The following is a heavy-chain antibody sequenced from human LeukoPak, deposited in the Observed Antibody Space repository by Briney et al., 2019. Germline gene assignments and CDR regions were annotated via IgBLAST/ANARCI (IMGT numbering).Heavy chain of an antibody. V-gene: IGHV4-4*07. J-gene: IGHJ4*02. CDR1: GGSITNYY. CDR3: VRDEGLTGYPDY. D-gene: IGHD3-9*01. CDR2: FYSRGTT. Sequence: SETLSLTCSVSGGSITNYYWSWIRQHAGKGLEWIGRFYSRGTTYYNPPLRSRVSLSGDESKNQLSLKMYSVTAADTAVYYCVRDEGLTGYPDYWGQGTLVTVSS.